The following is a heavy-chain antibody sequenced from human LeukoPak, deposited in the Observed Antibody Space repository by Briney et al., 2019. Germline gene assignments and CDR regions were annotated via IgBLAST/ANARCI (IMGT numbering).Heavy chain of an antibody. CDR3: ARMRGDSSWYDY. CDR1: GFTFSNYA. D-gene: IGHD6-13*01. J-gene: IGHJ4*02. V-gene: IGHV3-21*01. CDR2: ISSSSSYI. Sequence: GGSLRLSCAASGFTFSNYAMSWVRQAPGKGLEWVSSISSSSSYIYYADSVKGRFTISRDNAKNSLYLQMNSLRAEDTAVYYCARMRGDSSWYDYWGQGTLVTVSS.